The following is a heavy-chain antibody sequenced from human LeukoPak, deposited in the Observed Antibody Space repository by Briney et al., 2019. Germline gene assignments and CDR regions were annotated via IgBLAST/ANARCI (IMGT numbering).Heavy chain of an antibody. CDR2: ISSSSSYT. Sequence: GGSLRLSCAASGFTFSDYYMSWIRQAPGKGLEWVSYISSSSSYTNYADSVKGRFTISRDNAKNSLYLQMNSLRAEDTAVYYCATRSIYYYYFDYWGQGTLVTVSS. CDR3: ATRSIYYYYFDY. CDR1: GFTFSDYY. V-gene: IGHV3-11*06. J-gene: IGHJ4*02. D-gene: IGHD3-22*01.